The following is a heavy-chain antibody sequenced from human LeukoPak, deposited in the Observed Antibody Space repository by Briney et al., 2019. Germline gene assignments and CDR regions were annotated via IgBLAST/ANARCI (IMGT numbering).Heavy chain of an antibody. CDR3: AKVHCSGGSCYSEGNWFDP. V-gene: IGHV3-30*18. CDR2: ISYDGSNK. CDR1: GFTFSSYG. Sequence: QAGGSLRLSCAASGFTFSSYGMHWVRQAPGKGLEWVAVISYDGSNKYYADSVKGRFTISRDNSKNTLYLQMNSLRAEDTAVYYCAKVHCSGGSCYSEGNWFDPWGQGTLVTVSS. J-gene: IGHJ5*02. D-gene: IGHD2-15*01.